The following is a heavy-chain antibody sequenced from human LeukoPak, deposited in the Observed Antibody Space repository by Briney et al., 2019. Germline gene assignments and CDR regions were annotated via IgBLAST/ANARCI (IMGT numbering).Heavy chain of an antibody. V-gene: IGHV3-23*01. J-gene: IGHJ4*02. CDR3: ASVGGITSYIGHYFDY. D-gene: IGHD1-26*01. CDR1: LFTFRRYG. Sequence: GGGLPVSCLSSLFTFRRYGMSWVRQAPGKGLEWVSAISGSGGSTYYADSVKGRFTISRDNSKNTLYLQMNSLRAEDTAVYYCASVGGITSYIGHYFDYWGQGTLVTVSS. CDR2: ISGSGGST.